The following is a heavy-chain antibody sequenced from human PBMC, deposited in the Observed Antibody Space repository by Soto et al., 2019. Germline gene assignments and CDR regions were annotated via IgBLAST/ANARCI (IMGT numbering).Heavy chain of an antibody. Sequence: EVQLVESGGGLVQPGRSLRLSCAASGFTFDDYAMHWVRQAPGKGLEWVSGISWNSGSVGYADSVKGRFTISRDNAKNSLYLQINSLRAEDTALYYCAKDKNHGGEYYYYGMDVWGQGTTVTVSS. J-gene: IGHJ6*02. CDR1: GFTFDDYA. CDR2: ISWNSGSV. CDR3: AKDKNHGGEYYYYGMDV. V-gene: IGHV3-9*01. D-gene: IGHD2-21*01.